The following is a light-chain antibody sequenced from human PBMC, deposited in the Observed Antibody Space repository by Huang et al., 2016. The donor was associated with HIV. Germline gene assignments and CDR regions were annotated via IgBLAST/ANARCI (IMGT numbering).Light chain of an antibody. V-gene: IGKV1-NL1*01. CDR2: STS. J-gene: IGKJ1*01. Sequence: DIQMTQSPSSLSPSVGDRVTITCRASQGISNSLAWYQQKPGKAPKLLLHSTSRLENGVTSRFSGSGSGADYTLTISSLHPEDFATYYCQQYYSTPTFGQGTKVEIK. CDR1: QGISNS. CDR3: QQYYSTPT.